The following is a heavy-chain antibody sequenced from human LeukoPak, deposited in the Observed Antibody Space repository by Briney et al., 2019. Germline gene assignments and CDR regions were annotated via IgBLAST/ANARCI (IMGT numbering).Heavy chain of an antibody. J-gene: IGHJ4*02. V-gene: IGHV3-7*01. D-gene: IGHD5-18*01. Sequence: GGSLRLSCAASGFTFNRYWMSWVRQAPGKGLEWVANIKQDGSEKYYVDSVKGRFTISRDNAKNSLYLQMNSLRAEDTAVYYCARAGYTYGTFYYWGQGALVTVSS. CDR1: GFTFNRYW. CDR2: IKQDGSEK. CDR3: ARAGYTYGTFYY.